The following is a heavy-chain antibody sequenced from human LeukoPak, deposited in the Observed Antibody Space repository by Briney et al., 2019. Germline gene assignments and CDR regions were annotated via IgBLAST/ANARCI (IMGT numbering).Heavy chain of an antibody. D-gene: IGHD2-2*01. V-gene: IGHV3-23*01. J-gene: IGHJ4*02. CDR3: ARLVPATNYFDY. CDR1: GSTFSSYA. CDR2: TSGSGGST. Sequence: PGGSLRLSCAASGSTFSSYAMSWVRQAPGKGLEWVSSTSGSGGSTSYADSVKGRFTISRDNSKNTLYLQMNSLRGEDTAVYYCARLVPATNYFDYWGQGTLVAVST.